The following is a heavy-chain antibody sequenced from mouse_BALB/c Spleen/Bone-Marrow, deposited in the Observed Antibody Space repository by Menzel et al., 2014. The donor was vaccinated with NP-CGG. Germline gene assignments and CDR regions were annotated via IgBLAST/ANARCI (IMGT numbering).Heavy chain of an antibody. CDR3: AREVVATDYFDY. J-gene: IGHJ2*01. V-gene: IGHV1-14*01. Sequence: VQLKDSGPELVKPGASVKMSCKASRYTFTSYVLHWVRQKPGQGLEWIGFMNPFNDGTKYNEKFKGKATLTSDESSSTAYMELSSLTSEDSAVYYCAREVVATDYFDYWGQGTTLTVSS. CDR2: MNPFNDGT. D-gene: IGHD1-1*01. CDR1: RYTFTSYV.